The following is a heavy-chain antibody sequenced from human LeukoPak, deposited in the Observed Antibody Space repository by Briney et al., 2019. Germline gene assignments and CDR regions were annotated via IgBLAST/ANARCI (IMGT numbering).Heavy chain of an antibody. J-gene: IGHJ5*02. Sequence: SVKVSCKVSGYTLTELSMHWVRQAPGKGLEWMGGIIPIFGTANYAQKFQGRVTITTDESTSTAYMELSSLRSEDTAVYYCARAGGSGWYWFDPWGQGTLVTVSS. D-gene: IGHD6-19*01. CDR2: IIPIFGTA. CDR1: GYTLTELS. V-gene: IGHV1-69*05. CDR3: ARAGGSGWYWFDP.